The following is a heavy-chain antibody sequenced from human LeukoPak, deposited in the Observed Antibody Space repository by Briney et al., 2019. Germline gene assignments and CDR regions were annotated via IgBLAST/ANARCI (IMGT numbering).Heavy chain of an antibody. CDR2: FYHGGST. CDR3: ARDGSRWFDP. V-gene: IGHV4-38-2*02. J-gene: IGHJ5*02. CDR1: GYSISSGYY. D-gene: IGHD1-26*01. Sequence: SETLSLTCSVSGYSISSGYYWGWIRQPPGKGLEWIGSFYHGGSTYYNPSLKSRVTISVATSKNQFSLKLISVTAADTAVYYCARDGSRWFDPWGQGTLVTVSS.